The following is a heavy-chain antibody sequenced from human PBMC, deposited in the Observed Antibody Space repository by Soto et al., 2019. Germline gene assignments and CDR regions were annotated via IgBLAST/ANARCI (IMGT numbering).Heavy chain of an antibody. J-gene: IGHJ6*02. CDR1: GYTFTSYG. CDR3: AGEANIVLMEYASGYGMDV. Sequence: QVQLVQSGAEVKKPGASVKVSCKASGYTFTSYGISWVRQAPGQGLEWMGWISAYNGNTNYAQKLQGRVTMTTDTSTSTAYMELRSLRSDDTAVYYCAGEANIVLMEYASGYGMDVWGQGTTVTVSS. CDR2: ISAYNGNT. V-gene: IGHV1-18*01. D-gene: IGHD2-8*01.